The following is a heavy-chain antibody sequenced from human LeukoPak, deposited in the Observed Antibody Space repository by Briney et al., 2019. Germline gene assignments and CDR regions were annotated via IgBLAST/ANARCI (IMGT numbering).Heavy chain of an antibody. J-gene: IGHJ3*02. CDR2: IYTSGST. V-gene: IGHV4-61*02. D-gene: IGHD3-3*02. CDR3: ARHRSALSAFDI. CDR1: GGSISSGSYY. Sequence: SQTLSLTCTVSGGSISSGSYYWSWIRQPAGKGLEWIGRIYTSGSTNYNPSLKSRVTISVDTSKNQFSLKLSSVTAADTAVYYCARHRSALSAFDIWGQGTMVTVSS.